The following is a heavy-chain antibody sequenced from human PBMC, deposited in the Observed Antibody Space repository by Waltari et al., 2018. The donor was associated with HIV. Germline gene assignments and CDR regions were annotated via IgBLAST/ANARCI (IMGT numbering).Heavy chain of an antibody. Sequence: GTSGFTFNRFPLHWVRQAPGKGREWVAVISNDGNDKNYADSVKGRFTISRDQSKKTLFLQMNSLRDEDTAVYFCARARELISHSDVGYRYDYPLDSWGQGTPVTVSS. D-gene: IGHD5-18*01. J-gene: IGHJ4*02. V-gene: IGHV3-30*07. CDR1: GFTFNRFP. CDR3: ARARELISHSDVGYRYDYPLDS. CDR2: ISNDGNDK.